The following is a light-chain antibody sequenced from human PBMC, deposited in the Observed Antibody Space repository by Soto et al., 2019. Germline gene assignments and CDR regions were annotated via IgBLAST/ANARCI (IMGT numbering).Light chain of an antibody. J-gene: IGKJ4*01. CDR2: EAS. Sequence: DIQMTQSPSTLSASVGDRVTVTCRASQSISSWLAWYQQKPGKAPTLLIYEASSLKSGVPSRFSGSGSATXXXXXXXSLXPDDFATYYCEDYSSSSGLTFGGGTKVDIK. V-gene: IGKV1-5*03. CDR1: QSISSW. CDR3: EDYSSSSGLT.